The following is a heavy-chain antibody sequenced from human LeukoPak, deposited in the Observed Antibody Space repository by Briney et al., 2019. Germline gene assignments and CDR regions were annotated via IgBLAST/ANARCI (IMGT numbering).Heavy chain of an antibody. V-gene: IGHV1-46*01. CDR3: ARDDGSYLGYYFDY. Sequence: ASVKVSCKASGYTFPSYFMHWVRQAPGQGLEWMGIINPTGGSTTYAQKLQGRVTMTTDTSTSTAYMELRSLRSDDTAVYYCARDDGSYLGYYFDYWGQGTLVTVSS. CDR2: INPTGGST. CDR1: GYTFPSYF. J-gene: IGHJ4*02. D-gene: IGHD1-26*01.